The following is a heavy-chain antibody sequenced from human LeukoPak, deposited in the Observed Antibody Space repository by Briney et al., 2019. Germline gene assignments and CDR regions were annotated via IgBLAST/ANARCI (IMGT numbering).Heavy chain of an antibody. J-gene: IGHJ6*02. CDR3: TSRAPYFDTLTGYYRDYYYGMDV. CDR2: IRNKINNYAT. V-gene: IGHV3-73*01. Sequence: GGSLRLSCAASEFTFSGSAMHWVRQASGKGLEWVGRIRNKINNYATAYAASVKGRFTISRDDSKNTAYLQMNSLKTEDTAVYYCTSRAPYFDTLTGYYRDYYYGMDVWGQGATVTVSS. CDR1: EFTFSGSA. D-gene: IGHD3-9*01.